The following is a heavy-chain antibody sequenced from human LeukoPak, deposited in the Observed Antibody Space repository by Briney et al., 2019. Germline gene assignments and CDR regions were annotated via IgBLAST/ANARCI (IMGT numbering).Heavy chain of an antibody. J-gene: IGHJ4*02. CDR1: GYTFTSYY. V-gene: IGHV1-46*01. Sequence: GASVKASCKASGYTFTSYYMHWVRQAPGQGLEWMGRINPSGGSTGYAQKFQGTITMTRDTSTSTVYMELSSLRSEDTAVYYCARAGDRSDFYGYWGQGTLVTVSS. CDR3: ARAGDRSDFYGY. D-gene: IGHD3-22*01. CDR2: INPSGGST.